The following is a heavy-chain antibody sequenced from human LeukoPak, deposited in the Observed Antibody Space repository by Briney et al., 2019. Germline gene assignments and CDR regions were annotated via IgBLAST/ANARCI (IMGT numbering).Heavy chain of an antibody. CDR1: DGSFNDYY. J-gene: IGHJ3*02. CDR3: AGSRPSDAFDI. Sequence: SETLSLTCAVYDGSFNDYYWSWIRQPPGKGLEWIWEIKHSGSTKYNPSLKSRVTISVDKSKNQFSLKLKSVTAADTAVYYCAGSRPSDAFDIWGQGTMVTVSS. V-gene: IGHV4-34*01. CDR2: IKHSGST. D-gene: IGHD6-6*01.